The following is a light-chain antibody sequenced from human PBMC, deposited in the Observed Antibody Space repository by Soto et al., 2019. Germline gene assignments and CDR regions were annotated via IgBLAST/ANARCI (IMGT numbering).Light chain of an antibody. V-gene: IGKV3-15*01. CDR3: QQYNNWPRMYS. J-gene: IGKJ2*03. CDR1: QSVNNN. Sequence: ELVVTQSPATLSVSPGERVTLSCRASQSVNNNLAWYQQRPGQAPRLLIYGASTRASGIPARFSGSVSGTEFTLTISSLQPEDFAVYYCQQYNNWPRMYSFGQGTNLEIK. CDR2: GAS.